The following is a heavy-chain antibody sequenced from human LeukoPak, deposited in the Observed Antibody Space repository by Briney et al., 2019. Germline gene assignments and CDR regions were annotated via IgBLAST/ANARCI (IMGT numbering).Heavy chain of an antibody. CDR2: IYYSGST. D-gene: IGHD3-10*01. CDR3: ARVGMVRGVTQLRRRQNWFDP. V-gene: IGHV4-39*07. CDR1: GGSISSSSYY. J-gene: IGHJ5*02. Sequence: SETLSLTCTVSGGSISSSSYYWGWIRQPPGKGLEWFGSIYYSGSTYYNPSLKSRVTISVDTSKNQFSLKLSSVTAADTAVYYCARVGMVRGVTQLRRRQNWFDPWGQGTLVTVSS.